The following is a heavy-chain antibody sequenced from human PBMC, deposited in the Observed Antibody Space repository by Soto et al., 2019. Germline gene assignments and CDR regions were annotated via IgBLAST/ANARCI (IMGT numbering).Heavy chain of an antibody. V-gene: IGHV3-23*01. CDR1: GFTFSSYA. Sequence: PGGSLRLSCAASGFTFSSYAMSWVRQAPGKGLEWVSAISGSGGSTYYADSVKGRFTISRDNSKNTLYLQMNSLRAEDTAVYYCAKGAPWQWLVLQLYYFDYWGQGTLVTVSS. D-gene: IGHD6-19*01. CDR2: ISGSGGST. CDR3: AKGAPWQWLVLQLYYFDY. J-gene: IGHJ4*02.